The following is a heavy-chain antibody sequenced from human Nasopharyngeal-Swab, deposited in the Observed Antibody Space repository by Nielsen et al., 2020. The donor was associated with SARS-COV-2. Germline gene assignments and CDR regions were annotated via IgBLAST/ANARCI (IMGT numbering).Heavy chain of an antibody. V-gene: IGHV3-7*05. D-gene: IGHD3-16*01. CDR3: ARDYTRFDY. J-gene: IGHJ4*02. CDR2: IKEDGSEK. Sequence: GGSLRLSCAASGFTFSSYWVSWVRQAPGKGLEWVAYIKEDGSEKYFVDSVKGRFTISRDNAKNSLYLQMNSLRAEDTAVYYCARDYTRFDYWGQGTLVTVSS. CDR1: GFTFSSYW.